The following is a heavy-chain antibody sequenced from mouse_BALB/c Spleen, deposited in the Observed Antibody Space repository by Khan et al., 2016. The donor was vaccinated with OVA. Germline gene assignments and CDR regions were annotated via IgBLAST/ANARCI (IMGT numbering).Heavy chain of an antibody. D-gene: IGHD4-1*01. J-gene: IGHJ3*01. CDR3: ARGGYWVFAY. V-gene: IGHV1-77*01. CDR1: GYTFTDYV. CDR2: IYPGSGST. Sequence: QVQLQQSGPELVKPGASVKMSCKASGYTFTDYVINWVKQRTGQGLEWIGDIYPGSGSTYYNEKFKGKAKLTADKSSNTAYMQLSSLTSEDSAVYFCARGGYWVFAYWGQGTLVTVSA.